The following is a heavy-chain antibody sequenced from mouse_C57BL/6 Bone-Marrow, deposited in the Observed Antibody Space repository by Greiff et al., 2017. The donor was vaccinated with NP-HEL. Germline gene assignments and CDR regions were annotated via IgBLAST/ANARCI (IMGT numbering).Heavy chain of an antibody. D-gene: IGHD2-4*01. CDR3: ARGGYCDYDFAY. CDR2: IDPSDSYT. V-gene: IGHV1-50*01. J-gene: IGHJ3*01. Sequence: QVQLQQPGAELVKPGASVKLSCKASGYTFTSYWMQWVKQRPGQGLEWIGEIDPSDSYTNYNQKFKGKATLTVDKSYSTAYMQLSSLTSEDSAVYYCARGGYCDYDFAYWDQGTLITVSA. CDR1: GYTFTSYW.